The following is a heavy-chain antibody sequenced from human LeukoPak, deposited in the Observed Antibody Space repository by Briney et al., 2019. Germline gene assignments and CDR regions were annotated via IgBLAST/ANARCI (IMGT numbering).Heavy chain of an antibody. CDR1: GFTFRSYA. CDR2: ISSNGGST. V-gene: IGHV3-64*01. CDR3: AREDSLGHCSGGNCYNWFDS. J-gene: IGHJ5*01. Sequence: PGGSLRLSCAASGFTFRSYAMHWVRQAPGKGLEYVSAISSNGGSTYYANSVKGRFTISRDNSKNTLYLQMNSLRAEDTAVYYCAREDSLGHCSGGNCYNWFDSWGQGTQVAVSS. D-gene: IGHD2-15*01.